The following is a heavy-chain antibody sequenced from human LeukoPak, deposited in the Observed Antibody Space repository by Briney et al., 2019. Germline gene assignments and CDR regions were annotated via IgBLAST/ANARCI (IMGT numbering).Heavy chain of an antibody. V-gene: IGHV1-46*01. CDR2: INPSGGST. D-gene: IGHD4-17*01. Sequence: ASVKVSCKASGYTFTSYYMHWVRQAPGQGLEWMGIINPSGGSTSYAQKFQGRVTMTRDTSTSTVYMELSSLRAEDTAVYYCAKETGPDYGDYPWYFDYWGQGTLVTVSS. CDR1: GYTFTSYY. CDR3: AKETGPDYGDYPWYFDY. J-gene: IGHJ4*02.